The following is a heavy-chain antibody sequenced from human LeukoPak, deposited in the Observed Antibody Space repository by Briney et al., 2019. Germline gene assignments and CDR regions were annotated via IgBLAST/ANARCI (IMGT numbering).Heavy chain of an antibody. D-gene: IGHD6-13*01. CDR2: IFHSGDT. J-gene: IGHJ4*02. Sequence: SETLSLTCTVSGGSISSSSYYWGWIRQPPGKGLEWIGEIFHSGDTKYNPSLKSRITISVDKSQNQFSLHLSSVTAADTAVYYCAGQYNSNWRYFDCWGQGTLVTVSS. V-gene: IGHV4-39*07. CDR3: AGQYNSNWRYFDC. CDR1: GGSISSSSYY.